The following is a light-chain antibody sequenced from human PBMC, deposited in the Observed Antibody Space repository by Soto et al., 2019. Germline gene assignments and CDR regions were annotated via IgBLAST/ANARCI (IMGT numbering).Light chain of an antibody. V-gene: IGLV8-61*01. J-gene: IGLJ3*02. Sequence: QTVVTQEQSFSVSPGGTVTLTCGLSSGSVSTSYYPSWYQQTPGQAPRTLIYSTNTRSSGVPDRFSGSILGNRAARTITGAQEDDESDYYCVLYMGSGSWVFGGGTKLTVL. CDR3: VLYMGSGSWV. CDR2: STN. CDR1: SGSVSTSYY.